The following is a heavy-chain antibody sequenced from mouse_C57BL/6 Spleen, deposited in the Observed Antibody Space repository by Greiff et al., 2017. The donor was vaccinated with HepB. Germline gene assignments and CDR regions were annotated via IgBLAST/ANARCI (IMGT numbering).Heavy chain of an antibody. CDR2: ISSGGSYT. Sequence: EVKLVESGGDLVKPGGSLKLSCAASGFTFSSYGMSWVRQTPDKRLEWVATISSGGSYTYYPDSWKGRFTISRDTAKNTLYLQMSSLKSEDTAMYYCARAPITTVVEGMDYWGQGTSVTVSS. V-gene: IGHV5-6*01. CDR1: GFTFSSYG. J-gene: IGHJ4*01. CDR3: ARAPITTVVEGMDY. D-gene: IGHD1-1*01.